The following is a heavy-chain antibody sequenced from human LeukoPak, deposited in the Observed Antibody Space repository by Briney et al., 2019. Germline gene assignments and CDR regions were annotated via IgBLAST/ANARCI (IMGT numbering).Heavy chain of an antibody. CDR2: ISTVSRYI. V-gene: IGHV3-21*06. D-gene: IGHD1-26*01. CDR1: GFTFSRYS. J-gene: IGHJ4*02. Sequence: KSGGSLRLSCAASGFTFSRYSMNWVRQGLGRGLDRVSSISTVSRYIYYADSVKGRFTTSRDNAKSLLYLQMKNLRAEDTAVYYCARVIEDSGSYFCDYWGQGTLVTVSS. CDR3: ARVIEDSGSYFCDY.